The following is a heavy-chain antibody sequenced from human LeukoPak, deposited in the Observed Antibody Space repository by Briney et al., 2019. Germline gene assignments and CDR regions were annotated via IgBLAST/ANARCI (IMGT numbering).Heavy chain of an antibody. CDR3: ARAHIQLWLRANHYYFDY. Sequence: SVKVPCKASGGTFSGYAISWVRQAPGQGLEWMGGFIPIFGTANYAQKFQGRVTITADESTSTAYMELSSLRSEDTAVYYCARAHIQLWLRANHYYFDYWGQGTLVTVSS. CDR2: FIPIFGTA. CDR1: GGTFSGYA. D-gene: IGHD5-18*01. J-gene: IGHJ4*02. V-gene: IGHV1-69*13.